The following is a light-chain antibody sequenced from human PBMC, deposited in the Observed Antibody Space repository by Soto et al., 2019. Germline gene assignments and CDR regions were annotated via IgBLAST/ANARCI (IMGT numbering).Light chain of an antibody. CDR2: GNN. CDR1: SSNIGAGYD. V-gene: IGLV1-40*01. Sequence: QSVLTQPPSVSGAPGQRVTISCTGSSSNIGAGYDVHWYQRLPGTAPKVLIYGNNNRPSGVPDRFSGSKSGTSASLASTVLQAEDEADYYCQSYASSLSGSYVFGTGTKVTV. J-gene: IGLJ1*01. CDR3: QSYASSLSGSYV.